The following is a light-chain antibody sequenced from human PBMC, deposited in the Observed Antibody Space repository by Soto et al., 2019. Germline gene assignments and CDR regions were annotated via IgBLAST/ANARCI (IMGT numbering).Light chain of an antibody. CDR3: QQYNSYWIT. CDR2: DAS. Sequence: DIQMTQSPSTLSASVGDTVTITCRASQRMSGWLAWHQQKPGKAPKLLIYDASSLESGVPSRVSGSGSGTEFTLTISSLQPDDFATYYCQQYNSYWITFGQGTRLEIK. V-gene: IGKV1-5*01. CDR1: QRMSGW. J-gene: IGKJ5*01.